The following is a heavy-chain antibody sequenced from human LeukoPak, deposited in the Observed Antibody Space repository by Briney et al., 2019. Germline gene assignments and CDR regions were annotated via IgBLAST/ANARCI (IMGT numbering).Heavy chain of an antibody. J-gene: IGHJ4*02. D-gene: IGHD3-22*01. V-gene: IGHV5-51*01. CDR2: IYPGDSDT. CDR3: ARHNYYDSSGYSDY. CDR1: GSRFTSYW. Sequence: GEPLEISCKGSGSRFTSYWIGWVRQMPGKGLEWMGIIYPGDSDTRYSPSFQGQVTISADKTISTAYLQWSSLKASDTAMYYCARHNYYDSSGYSDYWGQGTLVTVSS.